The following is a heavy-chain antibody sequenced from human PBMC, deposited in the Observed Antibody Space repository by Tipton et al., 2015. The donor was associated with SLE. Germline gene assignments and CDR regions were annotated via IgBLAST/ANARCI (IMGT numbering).Heavy chain of an antibody. CDR3: ARHEYDFLD. D-gene: IGHD3-3*01. Sequence: LRLSCAAYSGSLRDAWWSWIRQPPGKGLEWIGELTRSGGNNYNPSLKSRVSISADRSKNQFSLQLRSVTAADTAVYYCARHEYDFLDWGQGTVVTVSS. J-gene: IGHJ4*02. CDR1: SGSLRDAW. V-gene: IGHV4-34*01. CDR2: LTRSGGN.